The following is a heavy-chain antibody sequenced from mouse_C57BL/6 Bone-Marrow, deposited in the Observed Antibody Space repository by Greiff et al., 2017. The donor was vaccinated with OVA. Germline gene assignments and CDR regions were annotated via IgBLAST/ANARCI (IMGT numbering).Heavy chain of an antibody. J-gene: IGHJ3*01. CDR2: ISSGSSTI. CDR1: GFTFSDYG. V-gene: IGHV5-17*01. CDR3: ASPSQIYHDPAWFAC. D-gene: IGHD2-3*01. Sequence: EVQRVESGGGLVKPGGSLKLSCAASGFTFSDYGMHWVRQAPEKGLEWVAYISSGSSTIYYADTVKGRFTISRDNAKNTLFLQMTSLRSEDTAMYYCASPSQIYHDPAWFACWGQGTLVTVSA.